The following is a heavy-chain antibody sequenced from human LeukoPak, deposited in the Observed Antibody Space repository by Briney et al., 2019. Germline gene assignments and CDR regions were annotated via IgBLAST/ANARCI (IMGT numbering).Heavy chain of an antibody. V-gene: IGHV3-48*03. CDR2: ISNTGGTI. CDR3: ARDQLPDY. J-gene: IGHJ4*02. CDR1: GFTFSGYE. Sequence: GGSLRLSCAASGFTFSGYEMNWVRQAPGKGLEWVSYISNTGGTIYYVDSVKGRFTISRDNAKNLLYLQMNSLRVEDTAIYYCARDQLPDYWGQGTLVTVSS. D-gene: IGHD1-26*01.